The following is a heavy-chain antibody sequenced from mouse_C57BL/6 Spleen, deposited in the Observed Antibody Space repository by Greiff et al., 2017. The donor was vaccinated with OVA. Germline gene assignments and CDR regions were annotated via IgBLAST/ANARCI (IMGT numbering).Heavy chain of an antibody. J-gene: IGHJ4*01. CDR2: IDPETGGT. CDR3: TRKGLGYYAMDY. D-gene: IGHD4-1*01. CDR1: GYTFTDYE. V-gene: IGHV1-15*01. Sequence: VQRVESGAELVRPGASVTLSCKASGYTFTDYEMHWVKQTPVHGLEWIGAIDPETGGTAYNQKFKGKAILTADKSSSTAYMELRSLTSEDSAVYYCTRKGLGYYAMDYWGQGTSVTVSS.